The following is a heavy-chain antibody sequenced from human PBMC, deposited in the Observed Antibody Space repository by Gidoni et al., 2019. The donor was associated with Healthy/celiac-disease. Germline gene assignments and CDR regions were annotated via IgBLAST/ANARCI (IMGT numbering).Heavy chain of an antibody. D-gene: IGHD1-1*01. CDR2: IHSDGSSP. V-gene: IGHV3-74*01. CDR3: ARVESGLERHPFDY. CDR1: GFTVSSYW. J-gene: IGHJ4*02. Sequence: EVQLVESGGGVVQPGGSRRLSWAASGFTVSSYWMHWVRQAPGKGLVWGSRIHSDGSSPSYADSVKGRFTISRDNAKNTLYLQMNSLRAEDTAVYYCARVESGLERHPFDYWGQGTLVTVSS.